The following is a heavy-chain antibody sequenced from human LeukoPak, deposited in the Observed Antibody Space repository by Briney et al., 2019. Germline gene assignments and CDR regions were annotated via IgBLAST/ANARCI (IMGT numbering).Heavy chain of an antibody. D-gene: IGHD5-12*01. Sequence: GGSLRLSCAVSGFTFRSYGMHWVRQTPGKELVWVSRINSDGTRTMYADSVKGRFTISRDNAMHTVDLQMSSLRAEDTAVYFCARDGHDYGTDHWGQGILVIVSS. CDR3: ARDGHDYGTDH. V-gene: IGHV3-74*03. CDR2: INSDGTRT. CDR1: GFTFRSYG. J-gene: IGHJ5*02.